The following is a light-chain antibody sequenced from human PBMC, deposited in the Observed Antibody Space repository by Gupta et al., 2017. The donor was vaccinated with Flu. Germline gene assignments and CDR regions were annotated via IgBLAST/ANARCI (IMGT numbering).Light chain of an antibody. CDR2: STN. J-gene: IGLJ3*02. Sequence: QTVVPQEPSFSVSPGGTVTLTCGMTSGSVCTSYYLSWYQQTPGQAPRTLIYSTNTRSSGVPDRFSGSILGNKAALTITGAQADDESDYYCVLYMGSGIWVFGGGTKLTVL. V-gene: IGLV8-61*01. CDR3: VLYMGSGIWV. CDR1: SGSVCTSYY.